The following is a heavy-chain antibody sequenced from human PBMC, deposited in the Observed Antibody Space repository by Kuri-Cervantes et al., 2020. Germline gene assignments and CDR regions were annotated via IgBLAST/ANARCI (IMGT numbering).Heavy chain of an antibody. CDR1: GFTFSSYW. J-gene: IGHJ6*02. V-gene: IGHV3-7*01. CDR2: IKQDGSEK. D-gene: IGHD2-2*02. CDR3: ARDPIPTYYYGMDV. Sequence: GGSLRLSCAASGFTFSSYWMSWVRQAPGKGLEWVANIKQDGSEKYYVDSVKGRFTISRDNSKNTLYLQMNSLRAEDTAVYYCARDPIPTYYYGMDVWGQGTTVTVSS.